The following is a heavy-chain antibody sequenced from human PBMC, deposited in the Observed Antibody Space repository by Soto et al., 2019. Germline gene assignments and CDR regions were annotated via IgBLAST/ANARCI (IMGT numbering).Heavy chain of an antibody. Sequence: GESLKISCKGSGYRFSSYWIAWVRQMPGKGLEWMGVIYPDDSDTRYSPSFQGQVTISADKSITTAYLQWSGLKASDTAIYYCARRAGSSSSGLYYGFDVWGQGTTVTVSS. CDR2: IYPDDSDT. J-gene: IGHJ6*02. CDR1: GYRFSSYW. CDR3: ARRAGSSSSGLYYGFDV. V-gene: IGHV5-51*01. D-gene: IGHD6-6*01.